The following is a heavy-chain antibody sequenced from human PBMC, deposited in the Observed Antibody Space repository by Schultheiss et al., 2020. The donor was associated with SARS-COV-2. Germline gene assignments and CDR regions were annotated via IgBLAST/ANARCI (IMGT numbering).Heavy chain of an antibody. D-gene: IGHD4-11*01. CDR2: INPNSGGT. CDR1: GYTFTGYY. V-gene: IGHV1-2*06. Sequence: ASVKVPCKASGYTFTGYYMHWVRQAPGQGLEWMGRINPNSGGTNYAQKFQGRVTMTRDTSISTAYMELSRLRSDDTAVYYCARSPSYSNCVFDYWGQGTLVTVSS. CDR3: ARSPSYSNCVFDY. J-gene: IGHJ4*02.